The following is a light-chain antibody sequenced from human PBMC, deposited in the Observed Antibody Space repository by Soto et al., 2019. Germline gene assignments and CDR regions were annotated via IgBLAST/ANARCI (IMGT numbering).Light chain of an antibody. J-gene: IGKJ5*01. V-gene: IGKV1-33*01. CDR3: QQFGDLTFI. CDR1: QDINNS. Sequence: DITMTQSPSSLSASVGDRVTITCQASQDINNSLNWYQQKPGQAPKLLIYDASGLEVGVPSRFSGSGSGTHFTLTISGLQPEDIATYYCQQFGDLTFIFGQGTRLEI. CDR2: DAS.